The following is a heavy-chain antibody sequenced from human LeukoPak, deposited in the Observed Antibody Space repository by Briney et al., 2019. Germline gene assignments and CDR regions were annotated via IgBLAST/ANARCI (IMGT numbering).Heavy chain of an antibody. CDR3: ARARGARVDTAMVTRYNWYFDL. CDR1: GFTFSSYW. J-gene: IGHJ2*01. D-gene: IGHD5-18*01. Sequence: PGGSLRLSCAASGFTFSSYWMSWVRQAPGKGLEWVANIKQDGSEKYYVDSVKGRFTISRDNAKNSLYLQMNSLRAEDTAVYYCARARGARVDTAMVTRYNWYFDLWGRGTLVTVSS. CDR2: IKQDGSEK. V-gene: IGHV3-7*01.